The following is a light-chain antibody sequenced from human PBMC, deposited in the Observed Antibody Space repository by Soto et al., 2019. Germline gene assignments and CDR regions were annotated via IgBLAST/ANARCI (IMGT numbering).Light chain of an antibody. CDR3: TSYTSFSTVVV. CDR2: EVS. J-gene: IGLJ2*01. V-gene: IGLV2-14*01. Sequence: QSALTQPASVSGSPGQSITISCTGTSSDVGGFNYVSWYQQHPGKAPKHIIFEVSHRPSGVSNRFSGSKSGNTASLTISGLQAYDEVEYYCTSYTSFSTVVVFGGGTKVTVL. CDR1: SSDVGGFNY.